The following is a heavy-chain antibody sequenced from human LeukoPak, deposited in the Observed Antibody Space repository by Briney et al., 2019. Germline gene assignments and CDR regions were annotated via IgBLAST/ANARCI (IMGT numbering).Heavy chain of an antibody. D-gene: IGHD3-22*01. CDR3: ARHIAYYYDSSGYPWFDIVPDYFDY. Sequence: ASVKVSCKASGYTFTSFGISWVRQAPGQGLEWMGWSSAYNGNTKYAQNVQGRVTMTADTSTDTAYMELRSLRSDDTAVYYCARHIAYYYDSSGYPWFDIVPDYFDYWGQGTLVTVSS. V-gene: IGHV1-18*01. CDR2: SSAYNGNT. CDR1: GYTFTSFG. J-gene: IGHJ4*02.